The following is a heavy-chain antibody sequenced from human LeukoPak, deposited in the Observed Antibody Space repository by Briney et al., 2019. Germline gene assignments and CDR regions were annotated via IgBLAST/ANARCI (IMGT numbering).Heavy chain of an antibody. CDR3: AREHGYSYGYFWSFDYFDC. CDR1: GFTFSSYG. D-gene: IGHD5-18*01. Sequence: GGSLRLSCAASGFTFSSYGMSWVRQAPGKGLEWVSAISGSGGSTFYADSVKGRFTISRDNAKNSLYLQMNSLRAEDTAVYYCAREHGYSYGYFWSFDYFDCWGQGTLVTVSS. V-gene: IGHV3-23*01. CDR2: ISGSGGST. J-gene: IGHJ4*02.